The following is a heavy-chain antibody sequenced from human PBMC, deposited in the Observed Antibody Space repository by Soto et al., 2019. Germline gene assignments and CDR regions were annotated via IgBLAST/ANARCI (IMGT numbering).Heavy chain of an antibody. J-gene: IGHJ4*02. CDR2: IHYSGST. V-gene: IGHV4-59*08. D-gene: IGHD3-3*01. CDR3: ARGHYDFWSGYFATIDY. Sequence: SETLSLTCTVSGGSISNYYWSWIRQPPGKGLEWIGYIHYSGSTKYNPSLKSRVTISADTSKNQFSLKLSSVTAADAAVYFCARGHYDFWSGYFATIDYWGQGTLVTVSS. CDR1: GGSISNYY.